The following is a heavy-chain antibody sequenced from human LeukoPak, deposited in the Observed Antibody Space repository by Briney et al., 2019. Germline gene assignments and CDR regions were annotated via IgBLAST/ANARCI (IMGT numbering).Heavy chain of an antibody. CDR1: GFTFSSYW. D-gene: IGHD1-26*01. Sequence: PGGSLRLSCAASGFTFSSYWMHWVRQAPGKGLVWVSRINSDGSSTSYADSVKSRFTISRDNAKNTLYLQMNRLRAEDAAVYYCARGTGGSRAYWGQGTLVTVSS. J-gene: IGHJ4*02. V-gene: IGHV3-74*01. CDR3: ARGTGGSRAY. CDR2: INSDGSST.